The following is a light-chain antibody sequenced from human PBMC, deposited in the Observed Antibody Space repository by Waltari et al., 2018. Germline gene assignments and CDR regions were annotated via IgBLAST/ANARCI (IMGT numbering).Light chain of an antibody. CDR2: EVS. V-gene: IGLV2-14*01. CDR1: TSYLVDYHY. CDR3: FSYTTSSTWV. J-gene: IGLJ3*02. Sequence: QSALTQPASVSGSPGQSITISCTGATSYLVDYHYFSWYQQHPDTAPRLMIYEVSNRPSGVSNRFSGSKSGNTASLTISGLQAEDEADYYCFSYTTSSTWVFGGGTKLTVL.